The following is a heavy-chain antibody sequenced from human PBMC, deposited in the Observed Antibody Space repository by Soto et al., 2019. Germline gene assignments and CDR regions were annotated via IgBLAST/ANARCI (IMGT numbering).Heavy chain of an antibody. CDR1: GGTFSSYA. CDR2: IIPIFGTA. J-gene: IGHJ6*02. D-gene: IGHD6-6*01. Sequence: QVQLVQSGAAVKKPGSSVKVSCKASGGTFSSYAISWVRQAPGQGLEWMGGIIPIFGTANYAQKFQDRVMITADESTSTSYMERSSLRSEDTAVYYCARVDSSSSSCYYYGMDVCGQGTTVTVSS. V-gene: IGHV1-69*01. CDR3: ARVDSSSSSCYYYGMDV.